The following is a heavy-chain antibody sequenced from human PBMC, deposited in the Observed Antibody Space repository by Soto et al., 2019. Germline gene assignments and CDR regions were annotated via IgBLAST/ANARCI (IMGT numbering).Heavy chain of an antibody. J-gene: IGHJ4*02. Sequence: PWGSLRLSCTASEFMFSDYSVNWIRQAPGKGLEWVAYISNRYSIITYADSVKGRFTISTDNAKNSLYLQMNNLEVEDTAVYYCARDENYAFDYWGQGTLVTVSS. V-gene: IGHV3-48*01. CDR2: ISNRYSII. CDR1: EFMFSDYS. D-gene: IGHD1-7*01. CDR3: ARDENYAFDY.